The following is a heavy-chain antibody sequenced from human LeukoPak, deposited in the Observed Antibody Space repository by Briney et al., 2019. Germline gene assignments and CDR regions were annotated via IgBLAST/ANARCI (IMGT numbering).Heavy chain of an antibody. V-gene: IGHV1-69*13. CDR1: GYTFTGYY. Sequence: ASVKVSCKASGYTFTGYYMHWVRQAPGQGLEWMGGIIPIFGTANYAQKFQGRVTITADESTSTAYMELSSLRSDDTAFYYCARDFVGAVGGTDYWGQGTLVTVSS. J-gene: IGHJ4*02. CDR2: IIPIFGTA. D-gene: IGHD3-16*01. CDR3: ARDFVGAVGGTDY.